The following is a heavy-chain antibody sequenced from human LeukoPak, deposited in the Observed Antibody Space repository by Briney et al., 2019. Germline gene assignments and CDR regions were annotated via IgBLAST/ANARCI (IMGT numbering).Heavy chain of an antibody. J-gene: IGHJ6*02. D-gene: IGHD6-13*01. CDR3: ARDRGSSSWYFMDV. V-gene: IGHV3-21*01. Sequence: PGGSLRLSCAASGFTFSDYTMNWVRLAPGKGLEWVSSISGSSNYIYYADSVKGRFTISRGNAKNSLYLQMNSLRVEDTAVYYCARDRGSSSWYFMDVWGQGTTVTVSS. CDR2: ISGSSNYI. CDR1: GFTFSDYT.